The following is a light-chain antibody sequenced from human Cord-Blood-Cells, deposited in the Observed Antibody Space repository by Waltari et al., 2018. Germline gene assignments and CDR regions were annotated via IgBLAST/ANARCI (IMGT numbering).Light chain of an antibody. CDR3: QAWDSSTVV. CDR2: QDS. V-gene: IGLV3-1*01. J-gene: IGLJ2*01. CDR1: KLGDKY. Sequence: SYELTQPPSVSVSPGQTASITCSGDKLGDKYACWYQQKPGQSPVLVIYQDSKRPSGITGRFSGSKSRNTATLTISGTKGMDEADYYCQAWDSSTVVFGGGTKLTVL.